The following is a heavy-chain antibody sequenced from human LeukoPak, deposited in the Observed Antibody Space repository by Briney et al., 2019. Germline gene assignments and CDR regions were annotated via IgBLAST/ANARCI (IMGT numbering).Heavy chain of an antibody. Sequence: AGGSLRLSCEASGFTVSSRYMSWVRQAPGKGLEWVSVIYTGGTTYYADSVKGRFTLSTDHFRKTVFLQMNGLRVEDTAVYYCARVRSYSSSWYHSYYYYYMDVWGKGTTVTISS. CDR2: IYTGGTT. D-gene: IGHD6-13*01. CDR3: ARVRSYSSSWYHSYYYYYMDV. CDR1: GFTVSSRY. J-gene: IGHJ6*03. V-gene: IGHV3-53*01.